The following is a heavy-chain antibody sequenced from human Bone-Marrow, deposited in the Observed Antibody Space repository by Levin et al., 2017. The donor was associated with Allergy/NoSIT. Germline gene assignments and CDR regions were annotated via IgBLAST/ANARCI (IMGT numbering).Heavy chain of an antibody. CDR3: ARVRHSMNWFFDD. CDR2: VITLSGTS. V-gene: IGHV1-69*13. CDR1: GGTLSRYA. J-gene: IGHJ4*02. D-gene: IGHD2-21*01. Sequence: ASVKVSCTASGGTLSRYAIIWVRQAPGQGLEWMGGVITLSGTSTYAQKFQGRVTMTADEYTGTAYLEMTSLKSEDTAMYYCARVRHSMNWFFDDWGQGTLVTVSS.